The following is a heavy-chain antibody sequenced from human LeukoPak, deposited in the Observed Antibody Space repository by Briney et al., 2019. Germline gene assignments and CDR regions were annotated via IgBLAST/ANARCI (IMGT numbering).Heavy chain of an antibody. CDR1: GYSFTSYW. J-gene: IGHJ3*02. Sequence: GESLKISCKCSGYSFTSYWIGWARQMPGKGLEWMGIIYPGDSDTIYSPSFQGQVTISADKPISTAYLQWSTLKASDTAMYYCARTGYSSGWYGGFDIWGQGTLVTVSS. V-gene: IGHV5-51*04. CDR2: IYPGDSDT. D-gene: IGHD6-19*01. CDR3: ARTGYSSGWYGGFDI.